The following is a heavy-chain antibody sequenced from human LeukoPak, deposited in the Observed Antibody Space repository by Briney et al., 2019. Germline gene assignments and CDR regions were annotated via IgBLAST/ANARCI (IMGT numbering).Heavy chain of an antibody. V-gene: IGHV4-59*01. J-gene: IGHJ4*02. CDR1: GGSISSYY. D-gene: IGHD2-8*02. CDR2: IYYSGST. CDR3: ARVYWSQLAKYDFYY. Sequence: SETLSLTCTVSGGSISSYYWSWIRQPPGKGLEWIGYIYYSGSTNYNPSLKSRVTISVDTSKNQFSLKLSSVTAADTAVYYCARVYWSQLAKYDFYYWGQGTLVTVS.